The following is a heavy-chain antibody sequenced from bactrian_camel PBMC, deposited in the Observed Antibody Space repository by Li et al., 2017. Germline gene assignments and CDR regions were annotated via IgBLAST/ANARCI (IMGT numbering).Heavy chain of an antibody. CDR3: AEGRGSRGEHCYSLNY. CDR1: GNTYKTLA. J-gene: IGHJ4*01. Sequence: VQLVESGGGSVQAGGSLRLSCRASGNTYKTLAMGWFRQAPGNKEREGVAVIDRDGASKYADSVNGRFTISQDSARNTVYLQMNNLQPEDTAAYYCAEGRGSRGEHCYSLNYWGQGTQVTVS. V-gene: IGHV3S53*01. D-gene: IGHD6*01. CDR2: IDRDGAS.